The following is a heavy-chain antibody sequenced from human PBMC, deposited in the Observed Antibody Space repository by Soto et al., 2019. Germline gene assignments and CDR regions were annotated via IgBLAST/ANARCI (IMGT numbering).Heavy chain of an antibody. Sequence: QVQLQESGPGLVKPSETLSLICTVSNGSISGYYWSWVRQSAGKGLEWIGRIYSFGNANYNPSLYSRVTMSVDTSQNHFSLKVTSLTAADTAMYYCVRGDVFDIWGRGTMVTVSS. CDR3: VRGDVFDI. D-gene: IGHD3-16*01. J-gene: IGHJ3*02. V-gene: IGHV4-4*07. CDR2: IYSFGNA. CDR1: NGSISGYY.